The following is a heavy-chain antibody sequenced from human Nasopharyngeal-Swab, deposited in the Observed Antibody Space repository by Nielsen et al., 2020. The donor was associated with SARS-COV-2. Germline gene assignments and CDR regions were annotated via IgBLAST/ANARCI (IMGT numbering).Heavy chain of an antibody. V-gene: IGHV3-11*04. CDR2: ISSSGSTI. D-gene: IGHD1-26*01. J-gene: IGHJ4*02. Sequence: WIRQPPGKGLEWVSYISSSGSTIYYADSVKGRFTISRDNAKNSLYLQMNSLRAEDTAVYYCARDGVGATPFDYWGQGTLVTVSS. CDR3: ARDGVGATPFDY.